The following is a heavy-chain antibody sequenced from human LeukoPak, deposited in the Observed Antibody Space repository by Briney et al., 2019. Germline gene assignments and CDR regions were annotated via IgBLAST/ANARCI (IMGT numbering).Heavy chain of an antibody. CDR2: ISGSGGST. D-gene: IGHD2-15*01. CDR3: ASFPGGGVLVGGYFDY. Sequence: PGGSLRLSCAASGFTFSSYAMSWVRQAPGKGLEWVSAISGSGGSTYYADSVKGRFTISRDNSKNTLYLQMNSLRAEDTAVYYCASFPGGGVLVGGYFDYWGQGTLVTVSS. J-gene: IGHJ4*02. CDR1: GFTFSSYA. V-gene: IGHV3-23*01.